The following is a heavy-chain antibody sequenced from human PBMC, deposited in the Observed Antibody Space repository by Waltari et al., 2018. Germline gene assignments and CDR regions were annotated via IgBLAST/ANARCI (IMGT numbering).Heavy chain of an antibody. Sequence: EVQLVESGGGLVQPGGSLRLSCAASGFTVSSNYMSWVRQAPGKGLEWVSVIYSGGSKDYADSVKGRFTISRDNAKNTLYLQMNSLRAEDTAVYYCAREGVATKKVFAYYFDYWGQGNLVTVSS. CDR3: AREGVATKKVFAYYFDY. D-gene: IGHD5-12*01. J-gene: IGHJ4*02. CDR1: GFTVSSNY. V-gene: IGHV3-66*02. CDR2: IYSGGSK.